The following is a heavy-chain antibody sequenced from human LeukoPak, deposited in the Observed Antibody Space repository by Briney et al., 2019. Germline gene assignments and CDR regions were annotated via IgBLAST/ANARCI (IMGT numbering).Heavy chain of an antibody. CDR2: IYSGGTT. J-gene: IGHJ6*02. CDR3: ARDPRTTGKSNYGMDV. D-gene: IGHD4-17*01. Sequence: GGSLRLSCAASGFTFSSHNMSWVRQPPGKGLEWVSIIYSGGTTYYADSVQGRFTISRDNSKNTVYLQMNSLRVEDTAVYYCARDPRTTGKSNYGMDVWGQGTTVTVSS. V-gene: IGHV3-53*01. CDR1: GFTFSSHN.